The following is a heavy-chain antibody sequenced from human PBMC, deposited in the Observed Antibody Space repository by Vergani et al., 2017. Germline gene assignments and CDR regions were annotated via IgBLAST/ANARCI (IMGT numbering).Heavy chain of an antibody. CDR2: IDRNYGVK. J-gene: IGHJ2*01. CDR3: VKDNDYDADGPFDL. D-gene: IGHD3-16*01. CDR1: GFTFQAFA. V-gene: IGHV3-9*01. Sequence: EVQLVESGGGLVQPGRSLRLSCAASGFTFQAFAFHWVRQVSGRGLGWVSGIDRNYGVKNGNSFEGRFSISRDNAKKAVFLQMNNLRHEDTALYFCVKDNDYDADGPFDLWGRGTLVTVSS.